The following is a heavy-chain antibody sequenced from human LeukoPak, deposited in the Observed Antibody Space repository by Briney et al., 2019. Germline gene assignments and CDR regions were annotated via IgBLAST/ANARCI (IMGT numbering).Heavy chain of an antibody. V-gene: IGHV3-23*01. CDR2: ISGSGDST. CDR3: AKDPCPKGACYDAGAFDY. CDR1: GFTVFTFRSYW. Sequence: GGSLRLSCAASGFTVFTFRSYWMSWVRQAPGKGLEWVSSISGSGDSTYYADSVKGRFTISRDISKNTVYLQMNSLRAEDTAVYYCAKDPCPKGACYDAGAFDYWGQGTLVTVSS. D-gene: IGHD2-8*01. J-gene: IGHJ4*02.